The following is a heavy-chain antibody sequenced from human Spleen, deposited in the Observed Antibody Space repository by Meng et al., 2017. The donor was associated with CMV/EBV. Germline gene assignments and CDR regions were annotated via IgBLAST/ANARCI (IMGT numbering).Heavy chain of an antibody. CDR3: ARDRGIWSGIFDL. CDR2: ISYDGTAG. J-gene: IGHJ4*02. Sequence: CAVSRCTFRSYAMHGVSQAAGKGLGWVASISYDGTAGYFAASVKGRFTISRDNSKNILCLHMTSLSTEDTALYYCARDRGIWSGIFDLWGQGNLVTVS. CDR1: RCTFRSYA. D-gene: IGHD3-3*01. V-gene: IGHV3-30*01.